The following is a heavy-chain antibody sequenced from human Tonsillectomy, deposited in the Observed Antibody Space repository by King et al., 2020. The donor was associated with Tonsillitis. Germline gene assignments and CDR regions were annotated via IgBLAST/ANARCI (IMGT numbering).Heavy chain of an antibody. J-gene: IGHJ4*02. CDR1: GFTFSSYG. V-gene: IGHV3-33*01. Sequence: VKLVESGGGVVQPGRSLRLSCAASGFTFSSYGMHWVRQAPGKGLEWVAVAWYDGSSKYYADSVKGRFTISRDNSKKTLYLQMNSLRAEDTAVYFCAREDGHQPFDYWGQGTLVTVSS. D-gene: IGHD2-2*01. CDR3: AREDGHQPFDY. CDR2: AWYDGSSK.